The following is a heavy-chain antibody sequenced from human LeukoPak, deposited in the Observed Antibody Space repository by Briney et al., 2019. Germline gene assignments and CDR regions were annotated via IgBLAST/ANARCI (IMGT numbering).Heavy chain of an antibody. J-gene: IGHJ4*02. CDR2: ISSSSSYI. CDR3: ARERQLERLAFGKEGSAFDY. D-gene: IGHD1-1*01. Sequence: GGSLRLSCAASGFTFSSYWMSWVRQAPGKGLEWVSSISSSSSYIYYAASVKGRFTISRDNAKNSLYLQMNRLRAEDTAVYYCARERQLERLAFGKEGSAFDYWGQGTLVTVSS. V-gene: IGHV3-21*01. CDR1: GFTFSSYW.